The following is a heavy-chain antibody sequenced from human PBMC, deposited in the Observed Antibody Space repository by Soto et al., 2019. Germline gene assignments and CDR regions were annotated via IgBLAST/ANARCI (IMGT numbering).Heavy chain of an antibody. J-gene: IGHJ6*02. CDR2: IKQDGSEK. D-gene: IGHD3-3*01. CDR3: ARVGPNSDITWRFLEWDTRGYYYGMDV. Sequence: PGGSLRLSCAVSGFTFSSYWMSWVRQAPGKGLEWVANIKQDGSEKYYVDSVKGRFTISRDNAKNSLYLQMNSLRAEDTAVYYCARVGPNSDITWRFLEWDTRGYYYGMDVWGQGTTVTVSS. CDR1: GFTFSSYW. V-gene: IGHV3-7*03.